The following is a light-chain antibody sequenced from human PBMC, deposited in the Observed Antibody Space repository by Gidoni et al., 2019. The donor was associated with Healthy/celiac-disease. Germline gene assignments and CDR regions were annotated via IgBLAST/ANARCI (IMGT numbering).Light chain of an antibody. V-gene: IGKV1-5*03. J-gene: IGKJ1*01. CDR2: KAS. Sequence: DIQMTQSPSTLSASVGDRVTITCRASQSISSWLAWYQQKPGKAPKLLIYKASSLESGVPSRFSGSGSGTEFNLTISSLQPDDFATYYCQKYNSYPWTFGQGTKVEIK. CDR1: QSISSW. CDR3: QKYNSYPWT.